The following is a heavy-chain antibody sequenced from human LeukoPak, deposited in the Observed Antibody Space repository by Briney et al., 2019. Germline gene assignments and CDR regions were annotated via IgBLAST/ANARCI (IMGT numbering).Heavy chain of an antibody. V-gene: IGHV4-59*01. CDR3: AGTELGYCTVTGCPLES. CDR2: IYYSGST. J-gene: IGHJ4*02. Sequence: SETLSLTCSVSGGSISSYYWSWIRQPPGKGLEWIGYIYYSGSTNYNPSLKSRATISVDTSKNQFSLKMSSVTAADTALYFCAGTELGYCTVTGCPLESWGQGTLVTVSS. D-gene: IGHD2-8*02. CDR1: GGSISSYY.